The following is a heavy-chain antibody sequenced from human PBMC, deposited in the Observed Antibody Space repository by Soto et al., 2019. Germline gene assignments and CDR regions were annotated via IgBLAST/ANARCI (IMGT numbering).Heavy chain of an antibody. Sequence: QVQLQQWGAGLLKPSETLSLTCAVYGGSFSGYYWSWIRQPPGKGLEWIGEINHSGSTNYNPSLKSRVTISVDPSMSQFSRKMSSVTAADAAVYYCARGGYPKEYCSGGSCYRANWFDPWSQGTLVTVS. V-gene: IGHV4-34*01. CDR1: GGSFSGYY. D-gene: IGHD2-15*01. CDR2: INHSGST. CDR3: ARGGYPKEYCSGGSCYRANWFDP. J-gene: IGHJ5*02.